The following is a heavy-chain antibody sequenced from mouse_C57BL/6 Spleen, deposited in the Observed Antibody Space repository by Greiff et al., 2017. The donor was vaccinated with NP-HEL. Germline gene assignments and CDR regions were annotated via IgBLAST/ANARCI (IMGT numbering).Heavy chain of an antibody. J-gene: IGHJ3*01. CDR2: ISYDGSN. V-gene: IGHV3-6*01. Sequence: VQLKESGPGLVKPSQSLSLTCSVTGYSITSGYYWNWIRQFPGNKLEWMGYISYDGSNNYNPSLKNRISITRDTSKNQFFLKLNSVTTEDTATYYGARGGYGSSYVWFAYWGQGTLVTVSA. D-gene: IGHD1-1*01. CDR1: GYSITSGYY. CDR3: ARGGYGSSYVWFAY.